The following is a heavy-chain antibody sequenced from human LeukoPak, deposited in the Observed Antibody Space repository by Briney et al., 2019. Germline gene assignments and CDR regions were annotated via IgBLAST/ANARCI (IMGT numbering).Heavy chain of an antibody. CDR3: AKGHDSSGYYSQRWAFDI. CDR1: GFTFSNFA. D-gene: IGHD3-22*01. Sequence: GGSLRLSCAASGFTFSNFAMSWVRQAPGKGLEWVSGVSGTGGSTHYADSAKGRFTISRDNSKNTLYLQMNSLRAEDTAVYYCAKGHDSSGYYSQRWAFDIWGQGTMVTVSS. J-gene: IGHJ3*02. V-gene: IGHV3-23*01. CDR2: VSGTGGST.